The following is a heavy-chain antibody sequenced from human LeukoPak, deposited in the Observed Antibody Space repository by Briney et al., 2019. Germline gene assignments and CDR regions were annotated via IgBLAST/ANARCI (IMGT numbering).Heavy chain of an antibody. CDR2: TSYNGNT. V-gene: IGHV1-18*04. Sequence: GASVKVSCKASGYTFSNYGISWERQAPGLGLEWMGWTSYNGNTNYAQKFQDRVTMTTDTSTTTAYMELRSLESDDTAVYYCARHSGSGWQALGYWGQGTLVTVSS. D-gene: IGHD6-19*01. CDR1: GYTFSNYG. J-gene: IGHJ4*02. CDR3: ARHSGSGWQALGY.